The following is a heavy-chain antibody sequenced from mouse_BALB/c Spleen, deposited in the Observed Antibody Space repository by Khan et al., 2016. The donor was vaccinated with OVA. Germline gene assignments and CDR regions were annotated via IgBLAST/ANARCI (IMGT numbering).Heavy chain of an antibody. V-gene: IGHV1-7*01. Sequence: QVRLQQSGAELAKPGASVKMSCKASGYTFTTYWMHWVKQRPGQGLEWIGYINPTSGYPDYNEKFKDRATLSADKSSSTAYMQLSSLTSEDSEVYYCTRDRIDYWGQGTTLTVSS. CDR3: TRDRIDY. CDR2: INPTSGYP. J-gene: IGHJ2*01. CDR1: GYTFTTYW.